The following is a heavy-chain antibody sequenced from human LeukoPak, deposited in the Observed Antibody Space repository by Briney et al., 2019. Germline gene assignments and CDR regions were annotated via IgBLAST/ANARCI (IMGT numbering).Heavy chain of an antibody. CDR2: LSKSGNT. D-gene: IGHD3-9*01. Sequence: SETLSHTCTVPGGSISSYYWSWIRLPPGKGLEWIGYLSKSGNTNYSPYLKSRVAIFGDTSKNQFFLKLSSVTAADTAVYYSARARYVNSFYAFDIWGQGTLVTVSS. V-gene: IGHV4-59*01. CDR1: GGSISSYY. J-gene: IGHJ3*02. CDR3: ARARYVNSFYAFDI.